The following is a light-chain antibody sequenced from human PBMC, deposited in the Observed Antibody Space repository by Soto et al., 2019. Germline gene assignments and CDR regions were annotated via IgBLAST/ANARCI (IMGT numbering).Light chain of an antibody. CDR1: QGMRND. J-gene: IGKJ5*01. CDR2: DAS. Sequence: DIQMTQSPSSLSASVGDRVTITCRASQGMRNDLGWYQQKPGKAPKRLIYDASDLETGVPSRFSGSGSGTDFTFTIRSLQPEDIATYYCQQYSHLITFGQGTRLEIK. V-gene: IGKV1-33*01. CDR3: QQYSHLIT.